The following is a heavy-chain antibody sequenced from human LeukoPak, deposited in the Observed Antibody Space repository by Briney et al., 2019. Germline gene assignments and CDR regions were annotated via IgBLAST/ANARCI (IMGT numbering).Heavy chain of an antibody. Sequence: SETLSLTCTVSGGSISSGSYYWSWIRQPAGKGLEWIGRIYTSGSTNYNPSLKSRVTISLDTSKNQFSLKLSSVTAADTAVYYCARDDSSGYYVDYWGQGTLVTVSS. CDR2: IYTSGST. CDR3: ARDDSSGYYVDY. D-gene: IGHD3-22*01. CDR1: GGSISSGSYY. V-gene: IGHV4-61*02. J-gene: IGHJ4*02.